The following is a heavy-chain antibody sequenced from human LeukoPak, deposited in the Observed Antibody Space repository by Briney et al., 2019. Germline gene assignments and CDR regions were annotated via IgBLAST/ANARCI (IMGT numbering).Heavy chain of an antibody. CDR2: IRYDGSNQ. CDR1: GFTFSTFG. D-gene: IGHD3-22*01. V-gene: IGHV3-30*02. J-gene: IGHJ5*02. Sequence: GGSLRLSCAASGFTFSTFGMHWVRQAPGKGLEWVAFIRYDGSNQYYEDSVKGRFTISRDNSKNKLYLEMSRLRPEDSALYYCVKDDFYDATEAWGRGTLVTVSS. CDR3: VKDDFYDATEA.